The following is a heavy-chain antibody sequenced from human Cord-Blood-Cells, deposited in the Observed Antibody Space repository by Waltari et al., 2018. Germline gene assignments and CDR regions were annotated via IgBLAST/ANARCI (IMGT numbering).Heavy chain of an antibody. CDR2: IIPIFGTA. D-gene: IGHD4-4*01. V-gene: IGHV1-69*01. CDR3: ARVYSNYVYYYYGMDV. Sequence: QVQLVQSGAEVKKPGSSVKVSCKASGGTFSSYAISWVRQAPGQGLEWMGGIIPIFGTANYARKCQGRVRITADESTSTAYMELSSLRSEDTAVYYCARVYSNYVYYYYGMDVWGQGTTVTVSS. CDR1: GGTFSSYA. J-gene: IGHJ6*02.